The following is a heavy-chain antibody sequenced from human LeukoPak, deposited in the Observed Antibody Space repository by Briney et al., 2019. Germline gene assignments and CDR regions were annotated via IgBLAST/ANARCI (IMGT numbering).Heavy chain of an antibody. V-gene: IGHV3-74*01. Sequence: GGSLRLSCAASGFSFSNYWMHWVRQAPGKELVWVTRMNSDGSATYYADSVQGRFTIFRDNAKNTLYLQMNSLRAEDTAMYFCAKGPNYFDSWGQGTLVTVSS. CDR2: MNSDGSAT. J-gene: IGHJ4*02. CDR3: AKGPNYFDS. CDR1: GFSFSNYW.